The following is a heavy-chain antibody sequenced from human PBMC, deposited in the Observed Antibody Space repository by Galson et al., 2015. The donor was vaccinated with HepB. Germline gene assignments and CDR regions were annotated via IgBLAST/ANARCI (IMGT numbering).Heavy chain of an antibody. D-gene: IGHD3-9*01. Sequence: SLRLSCAASGFTFSSYAMHWVRQAPGKGLEWVAVISYDGSNKYYADSVKGRFTISRDNSKNTLYLQMNSLRAEDTAVYYCARSLYFDWSPFLDYWGQGTLVTVSS. V-gene: IGHV3-30*04. CDR1: GFTFSSYA. CDR3: ARSLYFDWSPFLDY. J-gene: IGHJ4*02. CDR2: ISYDGSNK.